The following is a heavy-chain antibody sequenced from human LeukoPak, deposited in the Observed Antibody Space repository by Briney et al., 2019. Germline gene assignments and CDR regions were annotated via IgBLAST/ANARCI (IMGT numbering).Heavy chain of an antibody. CDR1: GGSIGTTNYY. Sequence: SETLSLTCTVSGGSIGTTNYYWGWLRQPPGKGLEWIGSIYYSETTYDNPSLESRVTISIETSKNQFSLSLSSVTAADTAVYYCARGRYMDVWGKGTTVTVSS. CDR2: IYYSETT. V-gene: IGHV4-39*01. CDR3: ARGRYMDV. J-gene: IGHJ6*03.